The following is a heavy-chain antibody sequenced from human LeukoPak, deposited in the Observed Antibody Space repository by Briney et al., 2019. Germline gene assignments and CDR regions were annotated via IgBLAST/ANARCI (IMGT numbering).Heavy chain of an antibody. CDR1: GFTFSSYS. J-gene: IGHJ4*02. V-gene: IGHV3-21*01. Sequence: PGGSLRLSCAASGFTFSSYSMNWVRQAPGKGLEWVSSISSSSSYIYYADSVKGRFTISRDNAKNSLYLQMNSLRAEDTAVYYCARDHPTMVTTMDPFDYWGQGTLVTVSS. D-gene: IGHD4-17*01. CDR3: ARDHPTMVTTMDPFDY. CDR2: ISSSSSYI.